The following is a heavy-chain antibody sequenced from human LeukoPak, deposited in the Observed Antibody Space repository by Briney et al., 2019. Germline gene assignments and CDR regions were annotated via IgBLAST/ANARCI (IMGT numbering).Heavy chain of an antibody. J-gene: IGHJ4*02. D-gene: IGHD3-9*01. CDR1: GFTFSSYW. V-gene: IGHV3-7*01. CDR3: ARSPLNYDILTGYYRRGNYFDS. Sequence: GGSLRLXCAASGFTFSSYWMSWVRQAPGKALEWVANIKQDGSEKFYVASVKGRFTISRDNAKNSLYLQMNNLRADDTAVYYCARSPLNYDILTGYYRRGNYFDSWGQGTLVTVSS. CDR2: IKQDGSEK.